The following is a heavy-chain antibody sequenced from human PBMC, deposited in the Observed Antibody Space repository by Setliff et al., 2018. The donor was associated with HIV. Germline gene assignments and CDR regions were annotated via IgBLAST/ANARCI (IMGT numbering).Heavy chain of an antibody. CDR1: GYSISSCSYY. J-gene: IGHJ4*02. CDR3: ATHCTSTSCYSAGLDY. V-gene: IGHV4-39*06. Sequence: SETLSLTCAVSGYSISSCSYYWGWIRQPPGKGLEWIGSIHYSGSTNYNPSLKSRVTISVDTSKNQFTLNLNSVTAADTAVYYCATHCTSTSCYSAGLDYWGQGTLVTVSS. CDR2: IHYSGST. D-gene: IGHD2-2*01.